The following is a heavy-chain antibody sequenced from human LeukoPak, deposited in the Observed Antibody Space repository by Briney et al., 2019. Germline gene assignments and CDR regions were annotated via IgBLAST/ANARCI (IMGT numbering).Heavy chain of an antibody. CDR3: ARIWFSSTYCYDY. D-gene: IGHD2-2*01. CDR2: IYHSGST. V-gene: IGHV4-38-2*01. Sequence: SETLSLTCAVSGYSISSGYYWGWIRQPPGKGLEWIGSIYHSGSTYYNPSLKSRVTISVDTSKNQFSLKLSSVTAADTAVYYCARIWFSSTYCYDYWGQGTLVTVSS. CDR1: GYSISSGYY. J-gene: IGHJ4*02.